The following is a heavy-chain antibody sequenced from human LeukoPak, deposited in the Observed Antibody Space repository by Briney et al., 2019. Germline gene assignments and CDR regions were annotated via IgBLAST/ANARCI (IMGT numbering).Heavy chain of an antibody. Sequence: ASVKVSCKVSGYTLTELSMHWVRQAPGKGLEWMGGFDPEDGETIYAQKFQGRVTMTEDTSTDTAYMELSSLRSEDTAVYYCARGAYFDWWFSAGTYFYMDVWGKGTTVTISS. CDR3: ARGAYFDWWFSAGTYFYMDV. V-gene: IGHV1-24*01. CDR2: FDPEDGET. J-gene: IGHJ6*03. D-gene: IGHD3-9*01. CDR1: GYTLTELS.